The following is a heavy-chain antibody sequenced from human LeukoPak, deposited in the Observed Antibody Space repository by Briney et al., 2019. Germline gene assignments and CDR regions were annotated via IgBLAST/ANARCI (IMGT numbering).Heavy chain of an antibody. V-gene: IGHV4-34*01. J-gene: IGHJ6*02. CDR2: INHSGST. CDR3: AMGSITMVRGVTNTHYYYYGMDV. Sequence: SETLSLTCAVYGGSFNGYYWSWIRQPPGKGLEWIGEINHSGSTNYNPSPKSRVTISVDTSKNQYSLKLSSVTAADTAVYYCAMGSITMVRGVTNTHYYYYGMDVWGQGTTVTVSS. CDR1: GGSFNGYY. D-gene: IGHD3-10*01.